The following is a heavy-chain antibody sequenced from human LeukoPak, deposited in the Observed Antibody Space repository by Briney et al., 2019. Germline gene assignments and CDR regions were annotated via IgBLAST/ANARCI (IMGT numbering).Heavy chain of an antibody. CDR1: GFTFDDYA. J-gene: IGHJ5*02. V-gene: IGHV3-9*01. CDR3: AKGAYGSGSYYENWFDP. D-gene: IGHD3-10*01. CDR2: ISWNSGSI. Sequence: SLRLSCAASGFTFDDYAMHWVRQAPGKGLEWVSGISWNSGSIGYADSVKGRFTISRDNAKNSLYLQMNSLRAEDTALYYCAKGAYGSGSYYENWFDPWGQGTLVTVSS.